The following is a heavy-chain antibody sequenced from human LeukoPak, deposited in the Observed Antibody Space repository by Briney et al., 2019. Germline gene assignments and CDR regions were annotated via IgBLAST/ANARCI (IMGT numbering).Heavy chain of an antibody. CDR1: GGSISSGGYY. J-gene: IGHJ4*02. CDR2: IYYSGST. Sequence: SETLSLTCTVPGGSISSGGYYWSWIRQHPGKGLEWIGYIYYSGSTYYNPSLKSRVTISVDTSKNQFSLKLSSVTAADTAVYYCARAPYGSGSYYKSRHQPFDYWGQGTLVTVSS. V-gene: IGHV4-31*03. D-gene: IGHD3-10*01. CDR3: ARAPYGSGSYYKSRHQPFDY.